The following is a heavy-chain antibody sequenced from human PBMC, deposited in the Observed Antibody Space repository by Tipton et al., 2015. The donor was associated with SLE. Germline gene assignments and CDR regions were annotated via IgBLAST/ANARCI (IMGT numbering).Heavy chain of an antibody. V-gene: IGHV4-31*02. D-gene: IGHD3-16*01. CDR1: GGSIGSGGYY. Sequence: LRLSCAVSGGSIGSGGYYWNWIRQHPGKGLEWIGYISHRGNTYYSPSLNSRVTISADTSKNQFSLKVTSVTAADTAVYYCVRHGAYYFDYWGQGALFTVSS. CDR2: ISHRGNT. CDR3: VRHGAYYFDY. J-gene: IGHJ4*02.